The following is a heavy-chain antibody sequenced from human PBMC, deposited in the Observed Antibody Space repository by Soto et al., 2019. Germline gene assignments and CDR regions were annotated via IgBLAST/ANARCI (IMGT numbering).Heavy chain of an antibody. J-gene: IGHJ5*02. CDR2: MNPNSGNT. D-gene: IGHD2-2*01. CDR3: ARVVPIVVVPAATFDP. V-gene: IGHV1-8*01. Sequence: ASVKVSCKASGYTFTSYDINWVRQATGQGLEWMGWMNPNSGNTGYAQKFQGRVTMTRNTSISTAYMELSSLRSEDTAVYYCARVVPIVVVPAATFDPWGQGTLVPVSS. CDR1: GYTFTSYD.